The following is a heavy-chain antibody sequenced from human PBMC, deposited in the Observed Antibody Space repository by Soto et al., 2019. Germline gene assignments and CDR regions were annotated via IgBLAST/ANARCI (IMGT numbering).Heavy chain of an antibody. J-gene: IGHJ4*02. CDR1: GYTFTHYY. Sequence: QVQLVQSGAEVKKPGASVKVSCKASGYTFTHYYIHWVRQAPGQRLEWMGMINPSGGSTDYAQKFQGRVTMTTDTPTTTVYMELSSLRSDDTAVYYCASPPFPGCINGVCYPCDHWGQGTLVTVSS. CDR3: ASPPFPGCINGVCYPCDH. D-gene: IGHD2-8*01. CDR2: INPSGGST. V-gene: IGHV1-46*01.